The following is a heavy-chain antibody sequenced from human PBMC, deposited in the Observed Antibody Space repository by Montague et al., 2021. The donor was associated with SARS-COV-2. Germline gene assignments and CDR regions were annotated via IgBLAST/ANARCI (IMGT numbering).Heavy chain of an antibody. CDR2: ISGSGGST. CDR3: AKDRWFGEPTAGFDY. J-gene: IGHJ4*02. CDR1: GFTFSSYA. D-gene: IGHD3-10*01. Sequence: SLRLSWAASGFTFSSYAMSWVRQAPGEGLEWVSAISGSGGSTYYADSVKGRFTISRDNSKNTLYLQMNSLRAEDTAVYYCAKDRWFGEPTAGFDYWGQGTLVTVSS. V-gene: IGHV3-23*01.